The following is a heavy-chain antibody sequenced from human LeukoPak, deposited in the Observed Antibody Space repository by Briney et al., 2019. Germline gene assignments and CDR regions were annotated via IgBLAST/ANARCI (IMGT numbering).Heavy chain of an antibody. J-gene: IGHJ4*02. Sequence: PGGSLRLSCVASGFTFNNYWMNWVRQAPGRGLECVANISEDGSEKNYVDSVKGRFTISRENAKNSLYLQMDNLRAEDTAVYYCATDRREEPSNFDRNRFAYWGQGTLVTVSS. V-gene: IGHV3-7*05. D-gene: IGHD1-14*01. CDR2: ISEDGSEK. CDR3: ATDRREEPSNFDRNRFAY. CDR1: GFTFNNYW.